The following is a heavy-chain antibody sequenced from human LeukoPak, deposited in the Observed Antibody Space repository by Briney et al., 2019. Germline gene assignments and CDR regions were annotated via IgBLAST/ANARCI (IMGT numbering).Heavy chain of an antibody. CDR1: GFTFSSYA. V-gene: IGHV3-21*01. CDR3: ARDTAFDY. Sequence: GGSLRLSCAASGFTFSSYAMNWVRQAPGKGLEWVSSISSSSSYIYYEDSVKGRFTISRDNAKNSLYLQMNSLRAEDTAVYYRARDTAFDYWGQGTLVTVSS. D-gene: IGHD5-18*01. J-gene: IGHJ4*02. CDR2: ISSSSSYI.